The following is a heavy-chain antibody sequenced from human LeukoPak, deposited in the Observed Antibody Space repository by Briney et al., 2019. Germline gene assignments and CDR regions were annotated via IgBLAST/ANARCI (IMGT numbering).Heavy chain of an antibody. D-gene: IGHD6-13*01. J-gene: IGHJ4*02. Sequence: GASVKVSCKASGYTFTGYYMHWVRQAPGQGLEWMGWINPNSGGTNYAQKFQGWVTMTRDTSISTAYMELSRLRAEDTAVYYCAKTRPLDSSSWSHGDYWGQGTLVTVSS. CDR3: AKTRPLDSSSWSHGDY. V-gene: IGHV1-2*04. CDR2: INPNSGGT. CDR1: GYTFTGYY.